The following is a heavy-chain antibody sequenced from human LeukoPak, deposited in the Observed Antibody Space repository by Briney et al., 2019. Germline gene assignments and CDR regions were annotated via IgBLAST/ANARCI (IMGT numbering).Heavy chain of an antibody. Sequence: QPGGSLRLSCAASGFTFSSYGMHWVRQAPGKGLEWVSAISGSGGSTYYADSVKGRFAISRDNSKNTLYLQMNSLRAEDTAVYYCAKAKYDILTGYPWGYFDYWGQGTLVTVSS. CDR2: ISGSGGST. J-gene: IGHJ4*02. D-gene: IGHD3-9*01. V-gene: IGHV3-23*01. CDR1: GFTFSSYG. CDR3: AKAKYDILTGYPWGYFDY.